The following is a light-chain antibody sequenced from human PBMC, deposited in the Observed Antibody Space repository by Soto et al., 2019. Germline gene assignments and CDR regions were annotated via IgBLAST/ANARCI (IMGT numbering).Light chain of an antibody. Sequence: EIVMTQSPSTLSVSPGERATLSCRASQSLSSNLAWYQQKPGQAPRLLIYGASTRATGIPARFSGRGSGTEFTLTISSLQSEDFEVYYCQQYNSWLVTFGGGTKVDIK. CDR3: QQYNSWLVT. V-gene: IGKV3-15*01. CDR1: QSLSSN. J-gene: IGKJ4*01. CDR2: GAS.